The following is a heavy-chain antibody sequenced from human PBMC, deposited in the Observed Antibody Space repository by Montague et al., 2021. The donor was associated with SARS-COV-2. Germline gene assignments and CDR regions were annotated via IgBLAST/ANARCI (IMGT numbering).Heavy chain of an antibody. CDR1: GRSISRYS. CDR3: ARVGRGSSWYEVAFDI. CDR2: IYNSGST. Sequence: ETLSLTCTVSGRSISRYSWTWIRQPPGKGLEWIGYIYNSGSTNYNPSLTSRVTISVDTSKNQFSLKLSSVAAADTAVYYCARVGRGSSWYEVAFDIWGQGTMVTVSS. D-gene: IGHD6-13*01. J-gene: IGHJ3*02. V-gene: IGHV4-59*01.